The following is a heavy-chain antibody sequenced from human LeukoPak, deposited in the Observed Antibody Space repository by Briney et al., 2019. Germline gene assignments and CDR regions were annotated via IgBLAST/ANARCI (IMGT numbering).Heavy chain of an antibody. V-gene: IGHV4-59*01. CDR2: IFYSGIT. Sequence: SETLSLTCTVSGVSISSYYWSWIRQPPGKGLEWIGYIFYSGITNYNPSLKIRVTISVDTSKNQFSLKLSSVTAADTAVYYCARTVFGVGNWFDPWGQGTLVTVSS. CDR3: ARTVFGVGNWFDP. CDR1: GVSISSYY. D-gene: IGHD3-3*01. J-gene: IGHJ5*02.